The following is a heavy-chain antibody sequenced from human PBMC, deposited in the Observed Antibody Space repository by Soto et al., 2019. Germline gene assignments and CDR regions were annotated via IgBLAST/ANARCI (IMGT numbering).Heavy chain of an antibody. CDR2: ISYDGSNK. D-gene: IGHD6-13*01. CDR3: ARDMGDSRSRWYGQDGYYYGMDV. CDR1: GFTFSSYA. V-gene: IGHV3-30-3*01. Sequence: QVQLVESGGGVVQPGRSLRLSCAASGFTFSSYAMHWVRQAPGKGLEWVAVISYDGSNKDYADSVKGRFTISRDNSKNTLCLQMNSLRAEDTAVYDCARDMGDSRSRWYGQDGYYYGMDVWGQGTTVTVAS. J-gene: IGHJ6*02.